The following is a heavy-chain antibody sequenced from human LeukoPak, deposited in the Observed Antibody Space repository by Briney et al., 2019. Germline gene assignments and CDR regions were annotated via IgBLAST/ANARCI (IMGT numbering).Heavy chain of an antibody. Sequence: PSETLSLTCTVSGGSISSYYWSWIRQPPGKGLEWIGEIYHTGSANYNPSLKSRVTISADKSKNQFSLQLSSVTAADTAVYYCARVYSGSDYWGQGTLVTVSS. J-gene: IGHJ4*02. CDR1: GGSISSYY. CDR3: ARVYSGSDY. V-gene: IGHV4-59*12. CDR2: IYHTGSA. D-gene: IGHD1-26*01.